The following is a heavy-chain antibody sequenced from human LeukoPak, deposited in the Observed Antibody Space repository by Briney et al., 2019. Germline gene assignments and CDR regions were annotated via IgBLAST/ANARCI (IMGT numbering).Heavy chain of an antibody. CDR3: ARVISSTSRAFDT. CDR2: ISGSGRTI. J-gene: IGHJ3*02. V-gene: IGHV3-48*03. CDR1: GFTFSSYE. Sequence: SGGSLRLSCAASGFTFSSYEMNWVRQAPGKGLEWISYISGSGRTIYYADSVKGRFTISRDNAKISLSLQMNSLRVEDTAIYYCARVISSTSRAFDTWGQGTMVTVSS. D-gene: IGHD2-2*01.